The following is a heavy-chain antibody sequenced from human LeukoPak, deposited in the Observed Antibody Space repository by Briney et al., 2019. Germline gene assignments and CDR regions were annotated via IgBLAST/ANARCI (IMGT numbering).Heavy chain of an antibody. CDR1: GFTFSSYA. CDR2: ISGSGGST. V-gene: IGHV3-23*01. J-gene: IGHJ6*03. Sequence: GGSLRLSCAASGFTFSSYAMSWVRQAPGKGLEWVSAISGSGGSTYYADSVKGRFTISRDNSKNTLYLQMNSLGAEDTAVYYCAKDLNGMIVVADYYYYYMDVWGKGTTVTVSS. CDR3: AKDLNGMIVVADYYYYYMDV. D-gene: IGHD3-22*01.